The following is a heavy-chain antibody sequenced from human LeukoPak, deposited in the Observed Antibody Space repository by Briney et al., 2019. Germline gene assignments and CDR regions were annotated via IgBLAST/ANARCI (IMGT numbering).Heavy chain of an antibody. CDR3: ARVLVVVPYFDY. CDR2: INAGNGNT. Sequence: GASVKVSCKASGYTFTSYAMHWVRQAPGQRLEWMGWINAGNGNTKYSQKFQGRVTITRDTSASTAYMELSSLRSEDTAVYYCARVLVVVPYFDYWGQGTLVTVSS. V-gene: IGHV1-3*01. D-gene: IGHD3-22*01. CDR1: GYTFTSYA. J-gene: IGHJ4*02.